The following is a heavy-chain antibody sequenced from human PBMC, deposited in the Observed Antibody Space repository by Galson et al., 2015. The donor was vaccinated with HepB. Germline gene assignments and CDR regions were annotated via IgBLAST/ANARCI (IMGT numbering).Heavy chain of an antibody. CDR3: VKEQTNHYFDY. V-gene: IGHV3-30*04. CDR1: GFAFNSHH. J-gene: IGHJ4*02. D-gene: IGHD1-14*01. CDR2: ISFDGSNE. Sequence: SLRLSCAASGFAFNSHHMHWVRQAPGQGLEWVAAISFDGSNEFYADSVKGRFTVSRDNSKSMLYLQMSSLRFEDTALYYCVKEQTNHYFDYWGQGTLSTVSS.